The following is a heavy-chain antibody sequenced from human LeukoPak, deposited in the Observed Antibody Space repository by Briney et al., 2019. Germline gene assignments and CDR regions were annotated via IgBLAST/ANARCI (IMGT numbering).Heavy chain of an antibody. V-gene: IGHV4-31*03. CDR3: ARDRAGYAFDL. Sequence: SSETLSLTCTASGGSISSSDYFWSWIRQHPGKGLEWVGYIYYSGSTYYKPSLKSRVIMSVDTSKNQFSLNLSSVTAADTAVYYCARDRAGYAFDLWGQGTMVTVSS. CDR2: IYYSGST. J-gene: IGHJ3*01. CDR1: GGSISSSDYF. D-gene: IGHD6-19*01.